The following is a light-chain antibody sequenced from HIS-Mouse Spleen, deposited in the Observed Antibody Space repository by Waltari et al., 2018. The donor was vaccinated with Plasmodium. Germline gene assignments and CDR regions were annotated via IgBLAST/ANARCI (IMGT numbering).Light chain of an antibody. CDR3: QQYDNLPPAVT. Sequence: DIQMTQSPSSLSASVGDTVTITCQASQDISNYLNWYQQKPGKAPKLLIYDASNLETGVPSRFSGSGSGTDVTFTISSLQPEDIETYYCQQYDNLPPAVTFGPGTKVDIK. CDR2: DAS. CDR1: QDISNY. J-gene: IGKJ3*01. V-gene: IGKV1-33*01.